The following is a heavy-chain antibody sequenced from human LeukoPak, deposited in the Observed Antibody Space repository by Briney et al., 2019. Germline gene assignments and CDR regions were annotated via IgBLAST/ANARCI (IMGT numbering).Heavy chain of an antibody. D-gene: IGHD4/OR15-4a*01. CDR1: GGSISSSSYY. CDR3: ATATSYGGIDY. Sequence: SETLSLTCTVSGGSISSSSYYWGWIRQPPGKGLEWIGSIYYSGSTYYNPSLKSRVTISVDTSKNQFSLKLSSVTASDTAVYYCATATSYGGIDYWGQGTLVTVSS. CDR2: IYYSGST. V-gene: IGHV4-39*01. J-gene: IGHJ4*02.